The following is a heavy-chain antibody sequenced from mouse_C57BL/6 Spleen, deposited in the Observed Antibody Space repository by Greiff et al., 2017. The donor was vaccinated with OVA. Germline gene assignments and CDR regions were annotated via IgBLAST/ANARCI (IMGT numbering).Heavy chain of an antibody. J-gene: IGHJ4*01. CDR3: ASPMITRAMDY. CDR2: IDPSDSYT. CDR1: GYTFTSYW. V-gene: IGHV1-50*01. D-gene: IGHD2-4*01. Sequence: VQLQQPGAELVKPGASVKLSCKASGYTFTSYWMQWVKQRPGQGLEWIGEIDPSDSYTNYNQKFKGKATLTVDTSSSTAYMQLSSLTSEDSAVCYCASPMITRAMDYWGKGTSVTVSS.